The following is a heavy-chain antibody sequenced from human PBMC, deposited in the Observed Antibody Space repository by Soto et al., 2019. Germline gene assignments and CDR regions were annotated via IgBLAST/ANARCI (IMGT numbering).Heavy chain of an antibody. CDR1: GGSISSGGYY. J-gene: IGHJ5*02. D-gene: IGHD2-2*03. CDR2: IYYSGST. V-gene: IGHV4-31*03. Sequence: SEALSLTCTVSGGSISSGGYYWSWIRQHPGKGLEWIGYIYYSGSTYYNPSLKSRVTISVDTSKNQFSLKLSSVTAAGTAVYYCARNGYCSSTSCDAGEIFWFDPCGQGTLVTVSA. CDR3: ARNGYCSSTSCDAGEIFWFDP.